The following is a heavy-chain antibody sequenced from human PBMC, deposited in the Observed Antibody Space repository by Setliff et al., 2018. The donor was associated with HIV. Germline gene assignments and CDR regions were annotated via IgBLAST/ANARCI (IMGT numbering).Heavy chain of an antibody. CDR3: ARGPTFYYDGSGSDC. CDR2: VNHSDGSST. J-gene: IGHJ4*02. Sequence: ETLSLTCTVYGGSFSGYFWSWIRQPPGKGLEWIGEVNHSDGSSTGYADSVEGRFTISRDNAKNTLYLQMNSLRAEDTAVYYCARGPTFYYDGSGSDCWGQGTLVTVSS. D-gene: IGHD3-22*01. V-gene: IGHV3-74*01. CDR1: GGSFSGYF.